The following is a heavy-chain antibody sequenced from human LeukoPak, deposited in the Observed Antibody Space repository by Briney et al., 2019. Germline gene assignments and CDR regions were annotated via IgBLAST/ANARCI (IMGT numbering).Heavy chain of an antibody. CDR1: GGTFSSYA. D-gene: IGHD3-10*01. CDR3: ARDRPGGGSGSPSAFDI. J-gene: IGHJ3*02. CDR2: IIPIFGTA. Sequence: EASVKVSCKASGGTFSSYAISWVRQAPGQGLEWMGRIIPIFGTANYAQKFQGRVTITTDESTSTAYMELSSLRSEDTAVYYCARDRPGGGSGSPSAFDIWGQGTMVTVSS. V-gene: IGHV1-69*05.